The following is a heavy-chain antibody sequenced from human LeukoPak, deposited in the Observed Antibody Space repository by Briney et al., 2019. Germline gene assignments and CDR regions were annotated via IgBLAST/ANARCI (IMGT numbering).Heavy chain of an antibody. Sequence: ASVKVPCNSCGYTFTGYYMHWVRQAPGQGLEGMVWINPNSGGTNYAQKFPGRVTMTRDTSISTAYMELSRLRFDDTAVYYCASQYYDFWSGYYTGNAEYFQHWGQGTLVTVSS. CDR2: INPNSGGT. D-gene: IGHD3-3*01. V-gene: IGHV1-2*02. J-gene: IGHJ1*01. CDR3: ASQYYDFWSGYYTGNAEYFQH. CDR1: GYTFTGYY.